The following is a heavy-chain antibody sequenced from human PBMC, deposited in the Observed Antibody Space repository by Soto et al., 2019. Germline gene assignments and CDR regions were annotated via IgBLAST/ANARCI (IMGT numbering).Heavy chain of an antibody. V-gene: IGHV1-58*01. D-gene: IGHD4-17*01. Sequence: VKVSCNASGVTFTSSAVQWVRQARGQRLEWIGWIVVGSGNTNYAQKFQERVTITRDMSTSTTYMELSSLGSEDTAVYYCAADQRGTVGWGEGTLVAV. CDR3: AADQRGTVG. CDR2: IVVGSGNT. J-gene: IGHJ4*02. CDR1: GVTFTSSA.